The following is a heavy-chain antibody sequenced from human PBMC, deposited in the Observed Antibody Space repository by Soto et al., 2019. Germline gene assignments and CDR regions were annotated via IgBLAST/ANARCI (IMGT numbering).Heavy chain of an antibody. V-gene: IGHV4-4*07. CDR2: IYSTGGT. CDR3: VRDGVGIDY. CDR1: GGSISNYY. D-gene: IGHD7-27*01. Sequence: QVQLQESGPGLVKPSETLSLTCTVSGGSISNYYWNWIRQPAGKGLEWIGRIYSTGGTNYNLSFKSRVTMSVDTSRNQFSLKLSSVTAADTAVYYCVRDGVGIDYWGQGTLVTVS. J-gene: IGHJ4*02.